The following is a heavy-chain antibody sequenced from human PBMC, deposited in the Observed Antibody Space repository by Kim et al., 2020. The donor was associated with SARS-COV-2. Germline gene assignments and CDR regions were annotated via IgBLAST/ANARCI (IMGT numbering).Heavy chain of an antibody. CDR2: IYYSGST. J-gene: IGHJ5*02. CDR3: ARDLGYSSSWYSWFDP. Sequence: SETLSLTCTVSGGSISSGGYYWSWIRQHPGKGLEWIGYIYYSGSTYYNPSLKSRVTISVGTSKNQFSLKLSSVTAADTAVYYCARDLGYSSSWYSWFDPWGQGTLVTVSS. CDR1: GGSISSGGYY. V-gene: IGHV4-31*03. D-gene: IGHD6-13*01.